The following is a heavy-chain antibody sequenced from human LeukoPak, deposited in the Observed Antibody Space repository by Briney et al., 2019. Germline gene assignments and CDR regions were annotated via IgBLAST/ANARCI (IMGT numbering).Heavy chain of an antibody. CDR3: AREGNDFWSGYPSHFDY. CDR2: MRRDGNEI. D-gene: IGHD3-3*01. J-gene: IGHJ4*02. V-gene: IGHV3-7*03. CDR1: GFTFSTYW. Sequence: GGSLRLSCSASGFTFSTYWMSWVRQAPGKGLEWVANMRRDGNEIYYLDSVRGRFTISRDNAKNSLYLQMNSLRAEDTAVYYCAREGNDFWSGYPSHFDYWGQGTLVTVSS.